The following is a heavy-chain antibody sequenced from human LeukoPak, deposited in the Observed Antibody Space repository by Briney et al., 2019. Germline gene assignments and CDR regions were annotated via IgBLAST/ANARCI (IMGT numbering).Heavy chain of an antibody. CDR1: GGSISNYY. CDR3: ARHARFVGIDY. J-gene: IGHJ4*02. V-gene: IGHV4-59*08. D-gene: IGHD3-10*01. Sequence: ASETLSLTCTVSGGSISNYYWSWIRQPPGKGLEWIGYIYYSGSTNYNPSLKSRVTISVDTPRDQFSLKLSSVTAADTAVYYCARHARFVGIDYWGQGTLVTVSS. CDR2: IYYSGST.